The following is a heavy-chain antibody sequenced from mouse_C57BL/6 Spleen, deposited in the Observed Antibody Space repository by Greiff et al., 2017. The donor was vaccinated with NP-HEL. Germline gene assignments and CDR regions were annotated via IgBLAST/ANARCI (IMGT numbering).Heavy chain of an antibody. CDR2: INPSTGGT. V-gene: IGHV1-42*01. Sequence: EVQLQQSGPELVKPGASVKISCKASGYSFTGYYMNWVKQSPEKSLEWIGEINPSTGGTTYNQKFKAKATLTVDKSSSTAYMQLKSLTSEDSAVYYCARGSNYDFDDWGQGTTLTVSS. D-gene: IGHD2-5*01. CDR1: GYSFTGYY. CDR3: ARGSNYDFDD. J-gene: IGHJ2*01.